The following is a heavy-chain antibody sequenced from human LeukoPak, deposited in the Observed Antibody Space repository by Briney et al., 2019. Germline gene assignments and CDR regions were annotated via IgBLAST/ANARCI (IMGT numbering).Heavy chain of an antibody. J-gene: IGHJ4*02. CDR1: GGSFSSYY. V-gene: IGHV4-59*08. D-gene: IGHD3-22*01. CDR3: ARIGGYYYDSSGYYDY. Sequence: PSETLSLTCAVYGGSFSSYYWSWIRQPPGKGLEWIGYIYYSGSTNYNPSLKSRVTISVDTSKNQFSLKLSSVTAADTAVYYCARIGGYYYDSSGYYDYWGQGTLVTVSS. CDR2: IYYSGST.